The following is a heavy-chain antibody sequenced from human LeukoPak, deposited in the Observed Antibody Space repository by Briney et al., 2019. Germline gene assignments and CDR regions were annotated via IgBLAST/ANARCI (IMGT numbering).Heavy chain of an antibody. V-gene: IGHV4-34*01. J-gene: IGHJ5*02. CDR2: INHSGST. CDR3: ARVTTSRWFDP. Sequence: SETLSLTCAVYGGSFSGYYWSWIRQPPGKGLEWIGEINHSGSTNYNPSLKSRVTISVDTSKNQFSLKLSSVTAADTAVYYCARVTTSRWFDPWGQGTLSPSPQ. D-gene: IGHD4-11*01. CDR1: GGSFSGYY.